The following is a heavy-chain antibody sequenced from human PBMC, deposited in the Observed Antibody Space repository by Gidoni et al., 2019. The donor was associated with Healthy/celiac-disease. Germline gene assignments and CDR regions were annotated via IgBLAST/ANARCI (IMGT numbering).Heavy chain of an antibody. CDR2: ISAYNGNT. V-gene: IGHV1-18*01. J-gene: IGHJ6*02. D-gene: IGHD2-2*02. Sequence: QVQLVQSGAEVKKPGASVKVSCKASGYTFTSYGISWVRQAPGQGLEWMGWISAYNGNTNYAQKLQGRVTMTTDTSTSTAYMELRSLRSDDTAVYYCARDARARYCSSTSCYTRPNYYYYYGMDVWGQGTTVTVSS. CDR3: ARDARARYCSSTSCYTRPNYYYYYGMDV. CDR1: GYTFTSYG.